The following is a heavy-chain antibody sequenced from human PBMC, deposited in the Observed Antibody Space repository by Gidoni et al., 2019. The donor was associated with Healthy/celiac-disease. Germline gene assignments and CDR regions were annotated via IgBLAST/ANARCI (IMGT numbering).Heavy chain of an antibody. CDR3: TTNDYGNTRGYYYYYGMDV. CDR1: GFTFSNAW. V-gene: IGHV3-15*01. CDR2: IKSKTDGGTT. Sequence: EVQLVESGGGLVKPGGSLRLSCAASGFTFSNAWMSWVRQAPGKGLEWVGRIKSKTDGGTTDYAAPVKGRFTISRDDSKNTLCLQMNSLKTEDTAVYYCTTNDYGNTRGYYYYYGMDVWGQGTTVTVSS. J-gene: IGHJ6*02. D-gene: IGHD4-17*01.